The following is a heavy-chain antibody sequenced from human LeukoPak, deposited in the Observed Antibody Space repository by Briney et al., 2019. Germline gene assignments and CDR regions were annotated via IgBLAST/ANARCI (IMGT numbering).Heavy chain of an antibody. V-gene: IGHV3-21*01. J-gene: IGHJ4*02. CDR2: ISSSSSYI. D-gene: IGHD3-10*01. CDR1: GFTFSSYS. Sequence: GGSLRLSCAASGFTFSSYSMNWVRQAPGKGLEWVSSISSSSSYIYYADSVKGRFTISRDNAKNSLYLQMNSLRAEDTVVYYCARGTTGYYYGSGSYSGSYWGQGTLVTVSS. CDR3: ARGTTGYYYGSGSYSGSY.